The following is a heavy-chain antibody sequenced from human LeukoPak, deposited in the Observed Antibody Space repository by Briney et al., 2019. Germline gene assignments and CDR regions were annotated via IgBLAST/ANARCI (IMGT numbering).Heavy chain of an antibody. D-gene: IGHD3-22*01. V-gene: IGHV3-74*01. CDR2: INSDGRST. J-gene: IGHJ4*02. CDR3: ARVRYSYDSSGIDY. Sequence: PGGSLRLSCAASGFTFSSYWMHWVRQAPGKGLVWVSRINSDGRSTSYADSVKGRFTISRDNAKNTLYLKMNSLRAEDTAVYYCARVRYSYDSSGIDYWGQGTLVTVSS. CDR1: GFTFSSYW.